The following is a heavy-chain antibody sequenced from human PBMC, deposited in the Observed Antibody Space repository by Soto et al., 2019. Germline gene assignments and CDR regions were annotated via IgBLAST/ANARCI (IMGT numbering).Heavy chain of an antibody. D-gene: IGHD3-10*01. CDR2: ISGSGVST. J-gene: IGHJ6*02. CDR1: GFTFGSYA. Sequence: RRLSCAASGFTFGSYALGWVRQASGRGLECVSAISGSGVSTFYADSVKGRFTISRDTSKNTLYLQMNTLTAEDTAVYYCAKDHRIWGRLVEYMDVWGQGTTVTVSS. CDR3: AKDHRIWGRLVEYMDV. V-gene: IGHV3-23*01.